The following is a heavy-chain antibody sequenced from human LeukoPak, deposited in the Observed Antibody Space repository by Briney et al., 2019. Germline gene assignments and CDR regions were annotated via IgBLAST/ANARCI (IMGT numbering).Heavy chain of an antibody. CDR1: GFSLTDHW. CDR2: TNREGTAT. J-gene: IGHJ4*02. V-gene: IGHV3-74*01. Sequence: GGSLRLSCVASGFSLTDHWMHWVRQVPGQGLMWVSRTNREGTATFYADSVRGRFTVFRDNAKNTLYLQMNNLRDEDTAVYFCAKGPGHGGTYYERWGQGVLVTVSS. D-gene: IGHD3-3*01. CDR3: AKGPGHGGTYYER.